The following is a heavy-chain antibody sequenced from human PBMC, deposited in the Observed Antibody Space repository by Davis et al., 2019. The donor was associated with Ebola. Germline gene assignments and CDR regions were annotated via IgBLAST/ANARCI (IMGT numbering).Heavy chain of an antibody. V-gene: IGHV6-1*01. Sequence: HSQTLSLTCAISGDSVFGKNGAWNWIRQSPSRGLEWLGRTYYTSKWYNDYAVSMESRIIVNPDTSKNQFSLQLTSVTPEDTAVYYCARGWLRTGFDYWGQGTLVIVSS. CDR2: TYYTSKWYN. CDR3: ARGWLRTGFDY. J-gene: IGHJ4*02. CDR1: GDSVFGKNGA. D-gene: IGHD5-12*01.